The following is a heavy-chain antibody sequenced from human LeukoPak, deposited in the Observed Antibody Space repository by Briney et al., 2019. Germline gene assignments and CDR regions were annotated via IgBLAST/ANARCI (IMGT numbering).Heavy chain of an antibody. D-gene: IGHD4-23*01. Sequence: SQTLSLTCALYGDSVSSNSAAWHWLRQSPSRGLEWLGRTYYICKGYTDHAVSVKSRITVNPDTSKNQFSLQVNSVAPEDTAGYYCTRDLAGDNLFDYWGQGTLVTVSS. V-gene: IGHV6-1*01. J-gene: IGHJ4*02. CDR3: TRDLAGDNLFDY. CDR2: TYYICKGYT. CDR1: GDSVSSNSAA.